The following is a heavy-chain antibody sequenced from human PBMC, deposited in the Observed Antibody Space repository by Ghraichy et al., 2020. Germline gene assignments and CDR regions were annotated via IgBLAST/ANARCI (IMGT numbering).Heavy chain of an antibody. V-gene: IGHV3-30*04. CDR2: ISYDGSNI. CDR3: ARETSYDTGTFDI. D-gene: IGHD3-9*01. Sequence: GGSLRLSCAASGFTFSSNAMHWVRQAPGKGLEWVAVISYDGSNIYYADSVKGRFTISRDNSKNTLYLQMNSLRAEDTAVFYCARETSYDTGTFDIWGQGTMVTVSS. J-gene: IGHJ3*02. CDR1: GFTFSSNA.